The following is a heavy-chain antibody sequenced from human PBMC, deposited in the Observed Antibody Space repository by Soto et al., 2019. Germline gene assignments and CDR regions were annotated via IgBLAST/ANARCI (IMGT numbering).Heavy chain of an antibody. CDR2: IIPMLGTT. CDR3: ARGSASVSSPSYFYYYMAV. Sequence: QVQLVQSGAEVKTPGSSVKVSCKASGDTFSDYTINWVRQAPGQGLEWMGRIIPMLGTTNYAQTFRGRVTITADRSTSTAYMEVSSLTSEDTAVYYCARGSASVSSPSYFYYYMAVWGKGTTVTVSS. D-gene: IGHD4-4*01. J-gene: IGHJ6*03. CDR1: GDTFSDYT. V-gene: IGHV1-69*08.